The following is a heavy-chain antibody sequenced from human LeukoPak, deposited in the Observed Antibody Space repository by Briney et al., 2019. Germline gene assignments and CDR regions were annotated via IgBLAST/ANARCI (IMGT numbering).Heavy chain of an antibody. J-gene: IGHJ4*02. Sequence: QPGGSLRLSCAASGFTFSSYEMNWVRQAPGKGLEWVSFISSSGSTLYYADSVKGRFTISRDNAKNSLYLQMNSLRAEDTALYYCARGSLGSGWYDYWGQGTLVTVSS. V-gene: IGHV3-48*03. CDR3: ARGSLGSGWYDY. CDR1: GFTFSSYE. CDR2: ISSSGSTL. D-gene: IGHD6-19*01.